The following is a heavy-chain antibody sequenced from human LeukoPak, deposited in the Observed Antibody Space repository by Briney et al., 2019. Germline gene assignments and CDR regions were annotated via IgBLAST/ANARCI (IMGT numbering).Heavy chain of an antibody. CDR3: AGGTTNTKGAFDM. Sequence: ASVKVSCKASGYTFTGYYIHWVRQAPGQGLEWMGIINPSGSSTSYAQKFQGRVTMTRDTSTSTVYMELSSLRSEDTAVYYCAGGTTNTKGAFDMWDQGTMVTVSS. J-gene: IGHJ3*02. D-gene: IGHD2-8*01. CDR2: INPSGSST. CDR1: GYTFTGYY. V-gene: IGHV1-46*01.